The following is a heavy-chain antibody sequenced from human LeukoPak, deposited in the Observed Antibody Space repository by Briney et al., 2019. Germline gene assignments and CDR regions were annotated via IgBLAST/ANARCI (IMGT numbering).Heavy chain of an antibody. CDR1: GFIFSRYW. CDR3: ARGPSVLGAIDN. V-gene: IGHV3-74*01. Sequence: GGSLRLSCAASGFIFSRYWMHWVRQAPGKELVWVSRINNDGSIINTADSVKGRFTISRDNAKDMLYLQMDSLRAEDTAIYYCARGPSVLGAIDNWGQGTLVAVSS. CDR2: INNDGSII. D-gene: IGHD3-10*01. J-gene: IGHJ4*02.